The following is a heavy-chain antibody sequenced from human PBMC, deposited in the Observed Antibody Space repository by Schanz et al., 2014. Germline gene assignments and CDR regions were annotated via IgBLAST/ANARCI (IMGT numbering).Heavy chain of an antibody. CDR1: GFTFSSYG. CDR3: VRDELLWFGEVLSLDY. Sequence: QVQLVESGGGVVQPGRSLRLSCAASGFTFSSYGMHWVRQAPGKGLEWVAFVPFDGSQKFYADSVKGRFTISRDNSNKTVDLQMNSLRAEDTALYYCVRDELLWFGEVLSLDYWGQGALVTVSS. J-gene: IGHJ4*02. D-gene: IGHD3-10*01. V-gene: IGHV3-30*19. CDR2: VPFDGSQK.